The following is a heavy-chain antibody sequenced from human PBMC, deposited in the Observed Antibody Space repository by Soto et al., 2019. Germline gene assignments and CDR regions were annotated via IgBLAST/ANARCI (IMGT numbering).Heavy chain of an antibody. CDR2: INHSGST. J-gene: IGHJ4*02. Sequence: PSETLSLTCAVYGGSFSGYYWSWIRQPPGKGLEWIGEINHSGSTNYNPSLKSRVTISVDTSKNQFSLKLSSVTAADTAVYYCARGTRIFGVVLPTYFDYWGQGTLVTVSS. CDR1: GGSFSGYY. CDR3: ARGTRIFGVVLPTYFDY. V-gene: IGHV4-34*01. D-gene: IGHD3-3*01.